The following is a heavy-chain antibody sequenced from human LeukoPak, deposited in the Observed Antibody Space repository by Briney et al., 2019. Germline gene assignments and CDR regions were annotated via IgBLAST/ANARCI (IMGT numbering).Heavy chain of an antibody. V-gene: IGHV1-46*01. Sequence: ASVKVSCKASGYTFTSYYMHWARQAPGQGLEWMGIINPSGGSTSYAQKFQGRVTMTRDTSTSTVYMELSSLRSEDTAVYYCARLEGHYYDSSGSYRDIWGQGTMVTVSS. CDR1: GYTFTSYY. D-gene: IGHD3-22*01. CDR2: INPSGGST. CDR3: ARLEGHYYDSSGSYRDI. J-gene: IGHJ3*02.